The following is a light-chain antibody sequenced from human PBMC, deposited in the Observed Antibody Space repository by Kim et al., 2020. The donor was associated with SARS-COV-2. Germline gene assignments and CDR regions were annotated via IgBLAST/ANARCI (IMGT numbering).Light chain of an antibody. Sequence: EIVLTQSPATLSLFPGERATLSCRASQSVSGLLAWYQQKPGQAPRLFIYDASNRATGIPARFSGSGSETDFTLTISSLGPEDFAVYYCQQRSNWPPGFGQGTKVDIK. V-gene: IGKV3-11*01. CDR1: QSVSGL. CDR2: DAS. CDR3: QQRSNWPPG. J-gene: IGKJ1*01.